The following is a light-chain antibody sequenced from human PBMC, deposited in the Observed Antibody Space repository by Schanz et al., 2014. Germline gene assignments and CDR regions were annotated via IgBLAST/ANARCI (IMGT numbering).Light chain of an antibody. CDR3: QQYDKWPLT. CDR1: QNVRLND. Sequence: EIVLTQSPGTLSLSRGERATLSCRASQNVRLNDLAWYQHKPGQAPRLLIYGASTRASGIPARFTGSGSGTEFALTITSLQSEDFAVYYCQQYDKWPLTFGGGTKVEIK. CDR2: GAS. J-gene: IGKJ4*01. V-gene: IGKV3-15*01.